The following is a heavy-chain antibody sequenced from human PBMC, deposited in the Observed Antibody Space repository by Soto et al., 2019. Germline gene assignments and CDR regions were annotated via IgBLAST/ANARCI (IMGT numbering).Heavy chain of an antibody. CDR1: GFTFTNAW. CDR3: TTARGTYGAEYFQH. V-gene: IGHV3-15*01. CDR2: IKSKTDGGTT. Sequence: EVQLVESGGGLVKPGGSLRLSCAASGFTFTNAWMSWVRQAPGKGLEWVGRIKSKTDGGTTDYAAPVKGRFTISRDDSKNTLYLQMNSLKTEDTAVYYCTTARGTYGAEYFQHWGHGTLVTVSS. J-gene: IGHJ1*01. D-gene: IGHD4-17*01.